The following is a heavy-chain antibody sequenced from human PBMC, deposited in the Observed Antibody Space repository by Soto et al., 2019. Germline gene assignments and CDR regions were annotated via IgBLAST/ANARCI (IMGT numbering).Heavy chain of an antibody. D-gene: IGHD2-2*01. CDR1: DYSISSSNL. V-gene: IGHV4-28*01. J-gene: IGHJ3*01. CDR3: ARSLTSSLYALDF. Sequence: QVQLRESGPGLVKPSDTLSLTCAVSDYSISSSNLWGWIRQPPGKGLEWIGYIFYSGTTYYNPSLKSRVTMSVDTSKNQFSLKVSSVTAVDTAVYYCARSLTSSLYALDFWGQGSMVTVSS. CDR2: IFYSGTT.